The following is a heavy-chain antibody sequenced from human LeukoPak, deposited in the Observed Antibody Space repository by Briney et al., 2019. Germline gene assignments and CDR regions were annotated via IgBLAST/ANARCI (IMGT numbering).Heavy chain of an antibody. CDR2: IKQDGSEK. D-gene: IGHD6-19*01. CDR1: GFTFSSYW. V-gene: IGHV3-7*03. J-gene: IGHJ4*02. Sequence: GGSLRLSCAASGFTFSSYWMSWVRQAPGKGLEWVANIKQDGSEKYYVDSVKGRFTISRDNAKNTLYLQMNSLRAEDTAVYYCAKVGSGIAVAGNGYFDYWGQGTLVTVFS. CDR3: AKVGSGIAVAGNGYFDY.